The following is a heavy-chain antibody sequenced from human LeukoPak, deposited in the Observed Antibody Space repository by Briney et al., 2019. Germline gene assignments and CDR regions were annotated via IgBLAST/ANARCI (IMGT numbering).Heavy chain of an antibody. V-gene: IGHV4-59*06. J-gene: IGHJ3*02. CDR3: ARLYDSSGYYFSDAFDI. Sequence: SEALSLTCTVSGGSISSYYWSWTRQHPGKGLEWIGYIYYSGSTYYNPSLKSRVTISVDTSKNQFSLKLSSVTAADTAVYYCARLYDSSGYYFSDAFDIWGQGTMVTVSS. D-gene: IGHD3-22*01. CDR2: IYYSGST. CDR1: GGSISSYY.